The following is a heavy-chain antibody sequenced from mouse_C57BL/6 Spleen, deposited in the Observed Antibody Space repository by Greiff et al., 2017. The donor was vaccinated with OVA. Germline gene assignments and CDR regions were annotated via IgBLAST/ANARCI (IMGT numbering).Heavy chain of an antibody. D-gene: IGHD1-1*01. CDR3: ARWHYGSSYLFDY. CDR2: IYPGSGST. CDR1: GYTFTSYW. Sequence: VQLQQPGAELVKPGASVKMSCKASGYTFTSYWITWVKQRPGQGLEWIGDIYPGSGSTNYNEKFKSKATLTVDTSSSTAYMQTSSLTSEDSAVYYCARWHYGSSYLFDYWGQGTTLTVSS. V-gene: IGHV1-55*01. J-gene: IGHJ2*01.